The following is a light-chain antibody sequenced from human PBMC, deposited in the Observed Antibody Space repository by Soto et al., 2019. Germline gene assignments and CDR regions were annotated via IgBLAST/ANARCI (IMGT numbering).Light chain of an antibody. CDR2: GAS. CDR3: QQYGNLPYT. CDR1: QSVSSNY. V-gene: IGKV3-20*01. Sequence: IVLTQSPGTLSLSPGDSATLSCRASQSVSSNYLTWYQQRLGQAPRLLIYGASWRATGITDRFSGSGSGTYFTLTITSLEPEDFAVYYCQQYGNLPYTFGQGTKVEI. J-gene: IGKJ2*01.